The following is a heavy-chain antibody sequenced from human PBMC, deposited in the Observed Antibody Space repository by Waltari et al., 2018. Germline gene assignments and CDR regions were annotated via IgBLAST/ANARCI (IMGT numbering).Heavy chain of an antibody. Sequence: EVRLVESGGGLVQPGGSLRLSCEASGFTFSNCWMNWVRQAPGRGLEGGANMKQEGREIYDVDSVKGRFTISRDNAKNSLFLQMNSLRAEDTAVYYCAGEVAVNAFDIWGPGTVVTVSA. D-gene: IGHD2-15*01. V-gene: IGHV3-7*01. J-gene: IGHJ3*02. CDR2: MKQEGREI. CDR1: GFTFSNCW. CDR3: AGEVAVNAFDI.